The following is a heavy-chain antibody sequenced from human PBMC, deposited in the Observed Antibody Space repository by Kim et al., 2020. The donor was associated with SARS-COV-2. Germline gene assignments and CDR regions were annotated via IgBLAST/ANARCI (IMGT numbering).Heavy chain of an antibody. CDR2: INSGNGNT. Sequence: SVKVSCKASGYTFTSYAMHWVRQAPGQRLEWMGWINSGNGNTKYSQNLQGRVTITRDTSASTAYMELSSLRSEDTAAYYCARTNYGAGSYCFDYWGQGTLVTVSS. V-gene: IGHV1-3*01. CDR1: GYTFTSYA. D-gene: IGHD3-10*01. CDR3: ARTNYGAGSYCFDY. J-gene: IGHJ4*02.